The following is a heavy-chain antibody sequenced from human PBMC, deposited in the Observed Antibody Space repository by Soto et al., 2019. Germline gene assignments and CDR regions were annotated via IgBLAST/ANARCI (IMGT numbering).Heavy chain of an antibody. CDR3: AKRKDDAFDI. V-gene: IGHV3-9*01. CDR1: GFTFSSYA. CDR2: ISWNSGSI. J-gene: IGHJ3*02. Sequence: LRLSCAASGFTFSSYAMSWVRQAPGKGLEWVSGISWNSGSIGYADSVKGRFTISRDNAKNSLYLQMNSLRAEDTALYYCAKRKDDAFDIWGQGAMVTV.